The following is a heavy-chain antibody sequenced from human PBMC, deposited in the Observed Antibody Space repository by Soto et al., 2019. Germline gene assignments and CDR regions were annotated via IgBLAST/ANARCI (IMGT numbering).Heavy chain of an antibody. CDR3: ARGREATYYDTTGYSDF. D-gene: IGHD1-1*01. Sequence: GSLRLSCAASGFTFSRYWMHWVRQAPGKGPVWVSRINSDVSDTTYADSVKGRFTISRDNAKNTLYLQMSSLRVDDTAVYYCARGREATYYDTTGYSDFWGQGTLVTVSS. CDR2: INSDVSDT. V-gene: IGHV3-74*01. CDR1: GFTFSRYW. J-gene: IGHJ4*02.